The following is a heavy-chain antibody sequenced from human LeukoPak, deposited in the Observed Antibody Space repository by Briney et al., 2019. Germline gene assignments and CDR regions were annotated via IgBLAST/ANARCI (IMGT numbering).Heavy chain of an antibody. D-gene: IGHD5-18*01. J-gene: IGHJ4*02. CDR1: GDTFSNYA. Sequence: ASVNVSCKASGDTFSNYAISWVRQAPGQGLEWMGAITKFGSTNYAHSFVGRVTMTADKFTSTAYMELTSLKSDDTAVYYCARDRSGYGNYFDFWGQGTLVTVSS. CDR3: ARDRSGYGNYFDF. V-gene: IGHV1-69*06. CDR2: ITKFGST.